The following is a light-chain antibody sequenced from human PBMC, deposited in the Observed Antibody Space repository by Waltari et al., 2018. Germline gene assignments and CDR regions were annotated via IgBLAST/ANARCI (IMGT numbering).Light chain of an antibody. CDR3: CSFGGGYPVV. V-gene: IGLV2-11*01. CDR2: DVN. CDR1: SSDVGAYDS. J-gene: IGLJ3*02. Sequence: QSALTQPRSVSGSPGQSVTISCTGTSSDVGAYDSLSWYQQHPGKAPKVMIYDVNKRPAGVPDRFSGSKSGNTASLTISGLQAEDEADYYCCSFGGGYPVVFGGGTTLTVL.